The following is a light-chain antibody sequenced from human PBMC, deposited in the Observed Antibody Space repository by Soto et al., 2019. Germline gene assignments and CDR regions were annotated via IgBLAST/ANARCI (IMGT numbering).Light chain of an antibody. CDR2: AAS. CDR1: QDISSY. J-gene: IGKJ3*01. V-gene: IGKV1-8*01. Sequence: AIRMTQSPSSFSASTGDRVTITCRASQDISSYLAWYQQKPGKAPKLLIYAASTLQSGVPSRFSGSGSGTDFTLTISCLQSEDFATYYCQQYYSIFTFGPGTKVDIK. CDR3: QQYYSIFT.